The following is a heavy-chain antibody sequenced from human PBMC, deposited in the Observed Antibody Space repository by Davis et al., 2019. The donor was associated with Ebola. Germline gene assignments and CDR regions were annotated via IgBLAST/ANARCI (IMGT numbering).Heavy chain of an antibody. D-gene: IGHD3-16*01. CDR3: VRFGRGAY. CDR2: IYDSGRT. V-gene: IGHV4-59*01. J-gene: IGHJ4*02. CDR1: GASMTSYY. Sequence: PSETLSLTCTVSGASMTSYYWNWIRQPPGKGLEWVGIIYDSGRTNYNPSLKSRVTISADTSKNQFSLNLRSVTAADTAVYYCVRFGRGAYWGQGTLVTVSS.